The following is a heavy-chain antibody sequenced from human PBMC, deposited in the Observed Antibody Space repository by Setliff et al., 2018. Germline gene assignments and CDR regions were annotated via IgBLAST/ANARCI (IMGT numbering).Heavy chain of an antibody. Sequence: PGGSLRLSCAASGFTFSSYALHWVRQAPGKGLEWVTLISYEGIDKYYADSVKGRFTVSRDNSKNTLYLQMNSLRAEDTAVYFCAKELIEVLMTGLEFWGQGTMVTVSS. V-gene: IGHV3-30*04. J-gene: IGHJ4*02. CDR3: AKELIEVLMTGLEF. D-gene: IGHD3-22*01. CDR1: GFTFSSYA. CDR2: ISYEGIDK.